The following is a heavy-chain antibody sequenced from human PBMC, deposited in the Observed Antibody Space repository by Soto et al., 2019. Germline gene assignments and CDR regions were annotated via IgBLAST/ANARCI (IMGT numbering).Heavy chain of an antibody. CDR1: GGTFSSYA. J-gene: IGHJ6*02. CDR3: ARQSRYYCWAPAGYYGMKV. V-gene: IGHV1-69*06. D-gene: IGHD3-10*01. Sequence: ASVKVSCKASGGTFSSYAISWVRQAPGQGLEWMGGIIPIFGTANYAQKFQGRVTITADKSTSTAYMELSRLRSEDAAVYYCARQSRYYCWAPAGYYGMKVCRQPTTVIVSS. CDR2: IIPIFGTA.